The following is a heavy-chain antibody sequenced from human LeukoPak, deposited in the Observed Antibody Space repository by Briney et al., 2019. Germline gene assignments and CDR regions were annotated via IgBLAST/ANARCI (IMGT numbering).Heavy chain of an antibody. CDR3: VSYSESRSGGDF. CDR1: GFTFSNYW. D-gene: IGHD1-26*01. V-gene: IGHV3-74*01. Sequence: GGSLRLSCAGSGFTFSNYWMHWVRQLPGKGLVWVSRIDRDGNRILYADSVRGRFTISRDNAKNALYLQMNSLRPEDTAMYYCVSYSESRSGGDFWGRGTLVTVSS. CDR2: IDRDGNRI. J-gene: IGHJ4*02.